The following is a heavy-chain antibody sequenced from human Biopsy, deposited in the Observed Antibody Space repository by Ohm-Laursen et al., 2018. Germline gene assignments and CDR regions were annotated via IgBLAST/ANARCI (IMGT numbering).Heavy chain of an antibody. Sequence: SDTLSLTCIVSGGSINNFYWSWIRQPPGKGLEWIGFIYYTGHTNYNPSLKSRATISVDTSKNQFSLKVISVTAADTAVYYCARLTGDPSYWGQGILVTVSS. J-gene: IGHJ4*02. V-gene: IGHV4-59*07. D-gene: IGHD7-27*01. CDR2: IYYTGHT. CDR3: ARLTGDPSY. CDR1: GGSINNFY.